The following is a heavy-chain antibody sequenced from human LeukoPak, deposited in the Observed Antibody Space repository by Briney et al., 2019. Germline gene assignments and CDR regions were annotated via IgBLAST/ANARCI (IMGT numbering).Heavy chain of an antibody. D-gene: IGHD3-22*01. CDR2: IYYSGST. V-gene: IGHV4-39*01. J-gene: IGHJ4*02. CDR3: ARGRNYYDSSVVY. CDR1: GGSISSSSYY. Sequence: SETLSLTCTVSGGSISSSSYYWGWIRQPPGKGLEWIGSIYYSGSTYYNPSLKSRVTISVDTSKNQFSLKLSSVTAADTAVYYCARGRNYYDSSVVYWGQGTLVTVSS.